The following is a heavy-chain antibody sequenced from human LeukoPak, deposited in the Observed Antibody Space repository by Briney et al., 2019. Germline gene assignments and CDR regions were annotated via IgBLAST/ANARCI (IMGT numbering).Heavy chain of an antibody. Sequence: GGSLRLSCAASGFTFSSYSMNWVRQAPGKGLEWVPSISSSSSYIYYADSVKGRFTISRDNAKNSLYLQMNSLRAEDTAVYYCARDGYSSSWPYFDYWGQGTLVTVSP. D-gene: IGHD6-13*01. J-gene: IGHJ4*02. CDR3: ARDGYSSSWPYFDY. CDR2: ISSSSSYI. CDR1: GFTFSSYS. V-gene: IGHV3-21*01.